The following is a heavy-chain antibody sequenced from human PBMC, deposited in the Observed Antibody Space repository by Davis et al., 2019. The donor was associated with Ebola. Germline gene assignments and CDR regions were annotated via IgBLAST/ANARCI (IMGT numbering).Heavy chain of an antibody. CDR2: ISSSGSTI. CDR1: GFTVDSYY. D-gene: IGHD6-19*01. J-gene: IGHJ4*02. V-gene: IGHV3-11*01. Sequence: AGSLRLSCAASGFTVDSYYMSWSRQAPGKGLEWVSYISSSGSTIYYADSVKGRFTISRDNAKNSLYLQMNSLRAEDTAVYYCARGGIAVAEDFDYWGQGTLVTVSS. CDR3: ARGGIAVAEDFDY.